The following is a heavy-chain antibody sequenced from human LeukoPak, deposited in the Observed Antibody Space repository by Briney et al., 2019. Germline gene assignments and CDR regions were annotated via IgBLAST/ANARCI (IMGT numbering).Heavy chain of an antibody. CDR2: ISGSGGST. CDR3: ARAYDILTGYSTYYYYYGMDV. Sequence: PGGSLRLSCAASGFTFSNYAMSWVRQAPGKGREWVSAISGSGGSTYYADSVKGRFTISRDNSKNTLYLQMNSLRAEDTAVYYCARAYDILTGYSTYYYYYGMDVWGQGTTVTVSS. J-gene: IGHJ6*02. V-gene: IGHV3-23*01. D-gene: IGHD3-9*01. CDR1: GFTFSNYA.